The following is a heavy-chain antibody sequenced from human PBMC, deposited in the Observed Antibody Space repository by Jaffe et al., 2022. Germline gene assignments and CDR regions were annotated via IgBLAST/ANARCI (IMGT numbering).Heavy chain of an antibody. CDR2: IYPGDSDT. D-gene: IGHD2-15*01. Sequence: EVQLVQSGAEVKKPGESLKISCKGSGYSFTSYWIGWVRQMPGKGLEWMGIIYPGDSDTRYSPSFQGQVTISADKSISTAYLQWSSLKASDTAMYYCARLKGVNCSGGSCHHPWWYFDLWGRGTLVTVSS. J-gene: IGHJ2*01. V-gene: IGHV5-51*03. CDR1: GYSFTSYW. CDR3: ARLKGVNCSGGSCHHPWWYFDL.